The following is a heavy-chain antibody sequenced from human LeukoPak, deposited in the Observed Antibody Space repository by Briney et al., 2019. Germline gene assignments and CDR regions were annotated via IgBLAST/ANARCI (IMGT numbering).Heavy chain of an antibody. CDR1: GFTFRNHA. D-gene: IGHD1-26*01. J-gene: IGHJ4*02. V-gene: IGHV3-23*01. CDR3: AKDRGMVGASVRAFDY. CDR2: ISGSGETT. Sequence: PGGSLGLSCAASGFTFRNHAMNWVRQAPGKGLEWVSVISGSGETTYYADSVKGRFTISRDNSQNTLYLQMSSLRGEDTALYYCAKDRGMVGASVRAFDYWGQGTLVTVSS.